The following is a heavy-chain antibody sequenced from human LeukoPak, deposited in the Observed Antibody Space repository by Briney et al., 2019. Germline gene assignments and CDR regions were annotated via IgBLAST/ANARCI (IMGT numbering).Heavy chain of an antibody. Sequence: RGSLRLSCAASGFTFSSYGMHWVRQAPGKGLEWVAVILYDGSNKYLADSVKGRFTISRDNSKNTLYLQMNSLRAEDTAVYYCARAGYSSGWSTDNTDYYFDYWGQGTLVTVSS. D-gene: IGHD6-19*01. CDR3: ARAGYSSGWSTDNTDYYFDY. V-gene: IGHV3-30*03. CDR2: ILYDGSNK. J-gene: IGHJ4*02. CDR1: GFTFSSYG.